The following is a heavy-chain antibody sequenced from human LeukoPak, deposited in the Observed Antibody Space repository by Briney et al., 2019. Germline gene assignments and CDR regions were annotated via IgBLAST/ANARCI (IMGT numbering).Heavy chain of an antibody. CDR1: GGTFSSYA. J-gene: IGHJ4*02. CDR2: IIPILGIA. D-gene: IGHD1-26*01. Sequence: ASVKVSCKASGGTFSSYAISWVRQAPGQGLEWMGRIIPILGIANYAQKFQGRVTITADKSTSTAYMELSSLRSEDTAVYYCAREGSGSHYFDYWGQGTLVTVSS. V-gene: IGHV1-69*04. CDR3: AREGSGSHYFDY.